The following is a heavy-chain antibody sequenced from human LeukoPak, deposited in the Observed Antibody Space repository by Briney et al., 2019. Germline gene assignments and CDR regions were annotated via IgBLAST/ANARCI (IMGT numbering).Heavy chain of an antibody. J-gene: IGHJ4*02. V-gene: IGHV3-30*18. CDR3: AKDLYPPWGYGGNSNIDY. Sequence: GGSLRLSCVASRFPFSSYGMHWVRQAPGKGLEWVAVISYDGSNKYYADSVKGRFTISRDNSKNTLYLQMNSLRAEDTAVYYCAKDLYPPWGYGGNSNIDYWGQGTLVTVSS. CDR2: ISYDGSNK. CDR1: RFPFSSYG. D-gene: IGHD4-23*01.